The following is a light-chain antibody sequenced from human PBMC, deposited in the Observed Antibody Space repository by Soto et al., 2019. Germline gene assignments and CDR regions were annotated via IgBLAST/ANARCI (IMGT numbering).Light chain of an antibody. J-gene: IGLJ2*01. Sequence: QSALTQPASVSASPGQSITISCTGTSSDVGDYNYVSWYQQHPGKAPELMIYEVSNRPSGVSNRFSGSKSGNTASLTISGLQAEDEADYYCSSYSSANTVIFGGGTKLTVL. V-gene: IGLV2-14*01. CDR2: EVS. CDR3: SSYSSANTVI. CDR1: SSDVGDYNY.